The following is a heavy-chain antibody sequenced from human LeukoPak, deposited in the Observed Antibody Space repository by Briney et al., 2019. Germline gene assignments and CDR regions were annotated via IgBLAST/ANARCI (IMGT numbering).Heavy chain of an antibody. J-gene: IGHJ4*02. CDR1: GFTFSSYG. CDR2: IRYDGSNK. Sequence: PGGSLRLSXAASGFTFSSYGMHWVRQAPGKGLEWVAFIRYDGSNKYYADSVKGRFTISRDNSKNTLYLQMNSLRAEDTAVYYCAKDYDSSGYYPLCYFDYWGQGTLVTVSS. CDR3: AKDYDSSGYYPLCYFDY. V-gene: IGHV3-30*02. D-gene: IGHD3-22*01.